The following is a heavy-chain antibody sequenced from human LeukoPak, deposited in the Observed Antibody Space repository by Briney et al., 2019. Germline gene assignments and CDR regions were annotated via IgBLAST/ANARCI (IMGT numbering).Heavy chain of an antibody. J-gene: IGHJ6*02. V-gene: IGHV4-30-2*01. Sequence: SETLSLTCAVSGGSISSGGYSWSWIRQPPGKGLEWIGYIYHSGSTYYNPSLKSRVTISVDRSKNQFSLKLSSVTAADTAVYYCARDIVVVPAAMNYYYYYGMDVWGQGTTVTVSS. D-gene: IGHD2-2*01. CDR2: IYHSGST. CDR3: ARDIVVVPAAMNYYYYYGMDV. CDR1: GGSISSGGYS.